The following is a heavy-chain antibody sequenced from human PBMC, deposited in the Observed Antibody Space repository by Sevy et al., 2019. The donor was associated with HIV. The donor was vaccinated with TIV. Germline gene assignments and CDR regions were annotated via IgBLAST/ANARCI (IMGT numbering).Heavy chain of an antibody. CDR3: VRDSFPRGVRGHLHNYFDP. Sequence: GGSLRLSCAASGFTFVTYGMHWVRQAPGKGLEWVAAISYDGTNKFSTDSVQGRFTISRGDAESTLHLQMDSLRPDDAAIYYCVRDSFPRGVRGHLHNYFDPWGQGTLVTVPQ. V-gene: IGHV3-30*03. D-gene: IGHD3-10*01. J-gene: IGHJ5*02. CDR1: GFTFVTYG. CDR2: ISYDGTNK.